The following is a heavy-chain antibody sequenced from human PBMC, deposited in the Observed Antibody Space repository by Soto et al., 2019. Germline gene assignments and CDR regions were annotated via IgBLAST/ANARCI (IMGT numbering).Heavy chain of an antibody. Sequence: PGESLKISCEGSGYNFTNFWIHWVRQLPGKGLEWMGRIDPRDSETNYSPSFQGHVTISTAKSVTTAYLQWSSLKASDTALYYCARREYSYSRDSFDYWGHGTLVTVSS. D-gene: IGHD3-16*01. V-gene: IGHV5-10-1*01. J-gene: IGHJ4*01. CDR2: IDPRDSET. CDR1: GYNFTNFW. CDR3: ARREYSYSRDSFDY.